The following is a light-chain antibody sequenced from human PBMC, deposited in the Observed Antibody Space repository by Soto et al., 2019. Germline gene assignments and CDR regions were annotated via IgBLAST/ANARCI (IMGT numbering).Light chain of an antibody. Sequence: EIVLTQSPATLSLSQGDRATLSFRASQSVSSYLAWYQQKPGQAPRLLIYDVSNRATGVPARFSGSGSGTEFTLTINSLQSEDFALYYCQQYSNWPLTFGQGTRLEIK. CDR1: QSVSSY. V-gene: IGKV3-11*01. J-gene: IGKJ5*01. CDR3: QQYSNWPLT. CDR2: DVS.